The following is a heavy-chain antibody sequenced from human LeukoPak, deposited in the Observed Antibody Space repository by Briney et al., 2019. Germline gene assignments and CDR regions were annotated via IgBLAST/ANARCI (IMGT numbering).Heavy chain of an antibody. V-gene: IGHV4-39*01. J-gene: IGHJ4*02. D-gene: IGHD6-19*01. CDR3: ATRYTSGWYVSD. CDR1: GGSISSYY. CDR2: IYYSGIFYSGST. Sequence: SETLSLTCTVSGGSISSYYWGWIRQSPGKGLEWIGSIYYSGIFYSGSTYYNPSLKSRVTVSVDTSKNQFSLELSSVTAADTAVYYCATRYTSGWYVSDWGQGTLVTVSS.